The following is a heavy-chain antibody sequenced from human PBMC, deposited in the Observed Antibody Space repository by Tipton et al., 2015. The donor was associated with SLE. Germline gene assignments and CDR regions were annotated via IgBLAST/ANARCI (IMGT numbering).Heavy chain of an antibody. D-gene: IGHD1-14*01. CDR3: ARLLITGTTTYWYFDL. CDR1: GGSFSGYY. Sequence: GLVKPSETLSLTCAVYGGSFSGYYWTWIRQTPGKGLEWIGEINQSGEINHSGSTNYNPSLKSRVTISVDTSRNQLSLKLSSVTAADTAVYYCARLLITGTTTYWYFDLWGRGTLVTVSS. J-gene: IGHJ2*01. V-gene: IGHV4-34*01. CDR2: INQSGEINHSGST.